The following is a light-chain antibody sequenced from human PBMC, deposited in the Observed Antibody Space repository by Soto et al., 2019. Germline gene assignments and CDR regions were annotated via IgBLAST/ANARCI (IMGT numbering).Light chain of an antibody. Sequence: DIQMTHAPSSRPASIAHRLTITCRGSKDMNGRLYCYQQPRGRVAQLLIYGASNLESGVPSRFSGSGSGTDLTLTTSGLLHPDFASYYYQQCYSPPLSFGGGTKVDIK. CDR1: KDMNGR. CDR3: QQCYSPPLS. V-gene: IGKV1-39*01. J-gene: IGKJ4*01. CDR2: GAS.